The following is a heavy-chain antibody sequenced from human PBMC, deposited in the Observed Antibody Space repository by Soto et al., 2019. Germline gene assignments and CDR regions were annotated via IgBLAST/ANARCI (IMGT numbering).Heavy chain of an antibody. V-gene: IGHV3-23*01. CDR3: AKDLELPNIYYYYSLLDF. D-gene: IGHD1-7*01. J-gene: IGHJ6*03. Sequence: AGCLRHCCAASAFPFSSYSMGWVRPAPGKGLEWVSAISGSGGSTYYADSVKGRFTISRDNSKNTLYLQMNSLRAEDTAVYYCAKDLELPNIYYYYSLLDFLVKGTTVTGS. CDR1: AFPFSSYS. CDR2: ISGSGGST.